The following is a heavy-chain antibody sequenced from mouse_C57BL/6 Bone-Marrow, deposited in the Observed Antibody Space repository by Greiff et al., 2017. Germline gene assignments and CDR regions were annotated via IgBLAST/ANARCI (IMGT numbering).Heavy chain of an antibody. Sequence: EVNVVESGEGLVKPGGSLKLSCAASGFTFSSYAMSWVRQTPEKRLEWVAYISSGGDYIYYADTVKGRFTISRDNARNTPYLQMSSLKSEDTAMYYCTRDLYYAMDYWGQGTSVTVSS. V-gene: IGHV5-9-1*02. J-gene: IGHJ4*01. CDR1: GFTFSSYA. CDR2: ISSGGDYI. CDR3: TRDLYYAMDY.